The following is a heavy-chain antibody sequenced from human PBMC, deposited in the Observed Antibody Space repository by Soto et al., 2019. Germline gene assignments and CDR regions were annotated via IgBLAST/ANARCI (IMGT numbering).Heavy chain of an antibody. CDR3: PGGGPGPPFDY. Sequence: QVQLQESGPGLVKPSETLSLTCTVSGVSITSHYWTWIRQPPGKGLEWIGNIHYSGSTNYSPSLKRRVIISVATSENQSSLKLSSVPTADTAVDYCPGGGPGPPFDYWGQGTLFTVSS. D-gene: IGHD3-16*01. V-gene: IGHV4-59*11. J-gene: IGHJ4*02. CDR1: GVSITSHY. CDR2: IHYSGST.